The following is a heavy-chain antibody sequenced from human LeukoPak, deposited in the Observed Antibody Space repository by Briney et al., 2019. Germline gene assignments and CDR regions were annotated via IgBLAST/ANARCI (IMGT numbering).Heavy chain of an antibody. CDR2: IWYDGSNK. V-gene: IGHV3-33*07. CDR3: ARARGWQPNYYYYYMDV. Sequence: GRSLRLSCIPSGFTFNSYAMFWVRQAPGKGLEWVSLIWYDGSNKYYADSVKGRFTISRDNSKNTLYLQMNSLRAEDTAVYYCARARGWQPNYYYYYMDVWGTGTTVTVSS. D-gene: IGHD2-15*01. J-gene: IGHJ6*03. CDR1: GFTFNSYA.